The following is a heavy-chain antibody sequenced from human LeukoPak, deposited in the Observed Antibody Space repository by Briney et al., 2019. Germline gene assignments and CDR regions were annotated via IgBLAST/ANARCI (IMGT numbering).Heavy chain of an antibody. V-gene: IGHV4-39*07. CDR1: GGSISSSSYY. J-gene: IGHJ4*02. D-gene: IGHD6-19*01. Sequence: SEALSLTCTVSGGSISSSSYYWGWIRQPPGKGLEWIGSIYYSGSTYYNPSLKSRVTISVDTSKNQFSLKLSSVTAADTAVYHCARDPRIAVAGTSSDYWGQGTLVTVSS. CDR2: IYYSGST. CDR3: ARDPRIAVAGTSSDY.